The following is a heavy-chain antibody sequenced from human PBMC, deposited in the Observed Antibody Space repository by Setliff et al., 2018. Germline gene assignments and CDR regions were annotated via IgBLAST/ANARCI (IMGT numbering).Heavy chain of an antibody. J-gene: IGHJ4*02. D-gene: IGHD3-16*01. CDR2: INWDGGII. CDR1: GFSFDDYA. Sequence: GGSLRLSCEGSGFSFDDYAMNWVRQAPGKGLEWLSRINWDGGIIEYADYVKGRFTISKDNARNSLYLQMNSLRVDDTAFYYCARDFGGTVVPSPMDHWGQGTLVTVS. V-gene: IGHV3-20*04. CDR3: ARDFGGTVVPSPMDH.